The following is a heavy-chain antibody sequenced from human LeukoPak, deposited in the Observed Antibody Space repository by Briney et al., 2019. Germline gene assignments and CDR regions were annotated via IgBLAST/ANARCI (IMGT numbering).Heavy chain of an antibody. CDR3: ARETMVRGVLYYYYVDV. J-gene: IGHJ6*03. CDR2: INHSGST. D-gene: IGHD3-10*01. Sequence: SETLSLTCAVYGGSFSDYYWSWIRQPPGKGLEWIGEINHSGSTNYSTSLKSRVTISVDTSKNQFSLKLSSVTAADTAVYYCARETMVRGVLYYYYVDVWGKGSTVTVSS. CDR1: GGSFSDYY. V-gene: IGHV4-34*01.